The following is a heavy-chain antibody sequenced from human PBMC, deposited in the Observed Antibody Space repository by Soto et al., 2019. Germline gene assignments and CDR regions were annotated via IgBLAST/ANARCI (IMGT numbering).Heavy chain of an antibody. J-gene: IGHJ4*02. Sequence: EVQLVESGGGLVHPGGSLRLSCADSGFSFSTFWMTWVRQAPGKGLEWVAIMGQDGSDELYVDSVKGRFTISRDNAKNALYLQMNSLSVEGSAVYYCTGGSGWLQTDWGQGTLVTVSS. CDR2: MGQDGSDE. CDR3: TGGSGWLQTD. CDR1: GFSFSTFW. D-gene: IGHD6-19*01. V-gene: IGHV3-7*04.